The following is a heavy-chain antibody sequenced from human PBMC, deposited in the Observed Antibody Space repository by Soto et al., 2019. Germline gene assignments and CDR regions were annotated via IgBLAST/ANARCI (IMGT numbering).Heavy chain of an antibody. D-gene: IGHD3-10*01. CDR2: IYWDDDK. CDR3: THSQTVRGVAP. J-gene: IGHJ5*02. V-gene: IGHV2-5*02. Sequence: QITLKESGPTLVKPTQTLTLTCTFSGFSLSTSGVGVGWIRQPPGKALEGLGIIYWDDDKRYSPSLKSRLSXTXVTSNNPVVLTKTTVAPVDTAPYDCTHSQTVRGVAPWGRGTLVTVSS. CDR1: GFSLSTSGVG.